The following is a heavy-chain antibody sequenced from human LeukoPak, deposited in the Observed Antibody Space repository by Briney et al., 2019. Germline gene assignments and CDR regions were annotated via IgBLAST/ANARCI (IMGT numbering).Heavy chain of an antibody. CDR3: ARDAVEQRLVHYFDY. V-gene: IGHV3-53*01. CDR1: GFTVSGNY. Sequence: GGSLGLSCAASGFTVSGNYMTWVRQAPGKGLEWVSLIYIDGTTYYTDSVKGRFTISRDNSKNTLYLQMNSLRAEDTAVYYCARDAVEQRLVHYFDYWGQGTLVTVSS. CDR2: IYIDGTT. D-gene: IGHD1/OR15-1a*01. J-gene: IGHJ4*02.